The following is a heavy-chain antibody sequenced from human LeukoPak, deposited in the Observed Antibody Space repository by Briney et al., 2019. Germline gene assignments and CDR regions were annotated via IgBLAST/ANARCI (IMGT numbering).Heavy chain of an antibody. CDR3: TRAPYSSGWYTVDF. CDR1: GFTFSDYY. Sequence: GGSLRLSCAASGFTFSDYYMSWIRQAPGKGLEWVSYISSSSSYTNYADSVKGRFTISRDNAKNSLYLQMDSLRDEDTAVYYCTRAPYSSGWYTVDFWGQGTLVTVSS. J-gene: IGHJ4*02. V-gene: IGHV3-11*06. D-gene: IGHD6-19*01. CDR2: ISSSSSYT.